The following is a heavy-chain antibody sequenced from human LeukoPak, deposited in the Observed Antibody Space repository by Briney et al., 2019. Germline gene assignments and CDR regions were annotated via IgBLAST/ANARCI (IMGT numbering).Heavy chain of an antibody. CDR2: MSGSGGST. J-gene: IGHJ3*02. CDR1: GFTFRSYG. CDR3: AKDSVSSGYYPDDAFDI. Sequence: HPGGSLRLSCAASGFTFRSYGMTWVRQAPGKGLEWVSGMSGSGGSTYYADSVKGRFTISRDNSKNTLYLQMNSLRAEDTAVYYCAKDSVSSGYYPDDAFDIWGQGTMVTVSS. V-gene: IGHV3-23*01. D-gene: IGHD3-22*01.